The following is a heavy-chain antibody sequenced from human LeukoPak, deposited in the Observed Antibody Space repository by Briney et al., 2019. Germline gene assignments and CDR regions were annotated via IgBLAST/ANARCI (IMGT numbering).Heavy chain of an antibody. J-gene: IGHJ4*02. CDR2: IYYSGST. D-gene: IGHD5-18*01. V-gene: IGHV4-30-4*01. CDR3: ARDESGYSYGYAY. Sequence: PSETLSLTCTVSGGSISSGDYYWSWIRQPPGKGLEWIGYIYYSGSTNYNPSLKSRVTISVDKSKNQFSLKLSSVTAADTAVYYCARDESGYSYGYAYWGQGTLVTVSS. CDR1: GGSISSGDYY.